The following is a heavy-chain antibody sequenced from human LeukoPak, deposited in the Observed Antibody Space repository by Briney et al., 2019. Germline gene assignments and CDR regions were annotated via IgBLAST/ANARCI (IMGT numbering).Heavy chain of an antibody. CDR2: IRYDGSNK. Sequence: PGGSLRLSCAASGFTFSSYGMHWVRQAPGKGLEWVAFIRYDGSNKYYADSVKGRFTISRDNSKNTLYLQMNSPRAEDTAVYYCAKVGAPAGSNAFDIWGQGTMVTVSS. J-gene: IGHJ3*02. CDR3: AKVGAPAGSNAFDI. D-gene: IGHD3-10*01. V-gene: IGHV3-30*02. CDR1: GFTFSSYG.